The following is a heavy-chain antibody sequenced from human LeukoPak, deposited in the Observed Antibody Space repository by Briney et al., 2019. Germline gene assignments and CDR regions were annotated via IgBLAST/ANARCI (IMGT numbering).Heavy chain of an antibody. Sequence: PGGSLRLSCAASGFTFDDYGMSWVRQAPGKGLEWVSGINWNGGSTGYADSVKGRFTIFRDNAKNSLYLQMNSLRAENTAWYYCARGRIIRGYFDYWGQGTLVTVSS. CDR2: INWNGGST. CDR1: GFTFDDYG. D-gene: IGHD2/OR15-2a*01. CDR3: ARGRIIRGYFDY. J-gene: IGHJ4*02. V-gene: IGHV3-20*04.